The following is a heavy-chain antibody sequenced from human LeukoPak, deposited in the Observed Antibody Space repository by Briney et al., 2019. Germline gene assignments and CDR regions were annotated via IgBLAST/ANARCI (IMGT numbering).Heavy chain of an antibody. V-gene: IGHV4-31*03. CDR1: GGSISSGDYY. Sequence: SETLSLTCTVSGGSISSGDYYWTWIRQHPGKGLEWIVYIYNSGTTYYNPSLESRVTISGDTSKNQFSLKLSSVTAADTAAYYCARTAGWSYGFDYWGQGTLVTVSS. J-gene: IGHJ4*02. CDR2: IYNSGTT. CDR3: ARTAGWSYGFDY. D-gene: IGHD3-16*01.